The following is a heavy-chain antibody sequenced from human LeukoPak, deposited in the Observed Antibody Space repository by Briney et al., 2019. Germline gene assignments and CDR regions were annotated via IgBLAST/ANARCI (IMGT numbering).Heavy chain of an antibody. D-gene: IGHD3-22*01. CDR1: GGTFSSYA. J-gene: IGHJ4*02. V-gene: IGHV1-69*05. CDR3: ARDSSGYYYVY. Sequence: SVKVSFKASGGTFSSYAISWVRQAPGQGVEWVGGIIPIFGTANYAQKFQGRVTITTDESTSTAYMELSSLRSEDTAVYYCARDSSGYYYVYWGQGTLVTVSS. CDR2: IIPIFGTA.